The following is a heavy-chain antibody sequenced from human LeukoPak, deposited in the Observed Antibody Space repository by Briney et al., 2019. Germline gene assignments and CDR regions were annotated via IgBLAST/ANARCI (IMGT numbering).Heavy chain of an antibody. V-gene: IGHV4-61*01. J-gene: IGHJ5*02. Sequence: SETLSLTCTVSGYSISSGYYWSWIRQPPGKGLEWIGYIYYSGSTNYNPSLKSRVTISVDTSKNQFSLKLSSVTAADTAVYYCARVVKYYYDSSEGWFDPWGQGTLVTVSS. CDR3: ARVVKYYYDSSEGWFDP. D-gene: IGHD3-22*01. CDR2: IYYSGST. CDR1: GYSISSGYY.